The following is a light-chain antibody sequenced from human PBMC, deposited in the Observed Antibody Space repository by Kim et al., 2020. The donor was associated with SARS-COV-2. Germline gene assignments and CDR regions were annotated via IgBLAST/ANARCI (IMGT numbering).Light chain of an antibody. Sequence: SYELTQPPSVSVSPGQTASITCSGDKLGDRYTSWYQQKPGQSPLLVIYQDTKRPSGIPERFSGSTSGNTATLTITGAQAMDEADYYCQAWDSSTLYVFGPGTQLTVL. J-gene: IGLJ1*01. CDR3: QAWDSSTLYV. V-gene: IGLV3-1*01. CDR1: KLGDRY. CDR2: QDT.